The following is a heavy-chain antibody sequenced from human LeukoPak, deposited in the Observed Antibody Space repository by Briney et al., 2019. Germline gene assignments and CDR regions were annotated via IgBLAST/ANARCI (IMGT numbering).Heavy chain of an antibody. V-gene: IGHV1-69*05. CDR1: GGTFSSYA. D-gene: IGHD6-6*01. Sequence: ASVKVSCKASGGTFSSYAISWVRQAPGQELEWMGGIIPIFGTANYAQKFQGRVTITTDESTSTAYMELSSLRSEDTAVYYCACRGSSRPYYMDVWGKGTTVTVSS. J-gene: IGHJ6*03. CDR3: ACRGSSRPYYMDV. CDR2: IIPIFGTA.